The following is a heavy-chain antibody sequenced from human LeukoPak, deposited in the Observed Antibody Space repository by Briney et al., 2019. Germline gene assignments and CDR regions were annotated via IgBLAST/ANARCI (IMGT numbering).Heavy chain of an antibody. J-gene: IGHJ4*02. D-gene: IGHD5-24*01. V-gene: IGHV4-39*07. CDR3: ARAIEEGMIDC. CDR2: IYYSGST. Sequence: SETLSLTCTVSGGSISSSSYYWGWIRQPPGKGLEWIGSIYYSGSTYYNPSLKSRVTISVDTSKNQFSLKLSSVTAADTAVYYCARAIEEGMIDCWGQGTLVTVSS. CDR1: GGSISSSSYY.